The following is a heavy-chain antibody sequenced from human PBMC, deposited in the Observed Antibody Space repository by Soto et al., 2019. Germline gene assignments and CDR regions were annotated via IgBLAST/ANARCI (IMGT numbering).Heavy chain of an antibody. CDR2: INGYNGNT. V-gene: IGHV1-18*04. CDR3: ARASSGSFRNYFGMDV. D-gene: IGHD6-25*01. Sequence: ASVKVSCKASGYSFTSYAFSWLRQSPGQGLEWMGWINGYNGNTNYAEQLQGRVTMTKDTSTKTAYMELSSLRPDDTAVYYCARASSGSFRNYFGMDVWGQGTTVTVSS. J-gene: IGHJ6*02. CDR1: GYSFTSYA.